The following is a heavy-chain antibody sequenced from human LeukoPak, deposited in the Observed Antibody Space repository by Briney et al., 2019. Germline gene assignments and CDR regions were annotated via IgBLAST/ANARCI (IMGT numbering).Heavy chain of an antibody. J-gene: IGHJ4*02. Sequence: PGGSLRLSCAASGFSFSSHGMHWVRQAPGKGLEWVALIWFDGSQIYYSDSVKGRFTISRDNSKNTLYLQMNSLRVEDTAVYYCARAKASAMFSSDYWGQGTLVTVSS. V-gene: IGHV3-33*01. D-gene: IGHD5-18*01. CDR1: GFSFSSHG. CDR3: ARAKASAMFSSDY. CDR2: IWFDGSQI.